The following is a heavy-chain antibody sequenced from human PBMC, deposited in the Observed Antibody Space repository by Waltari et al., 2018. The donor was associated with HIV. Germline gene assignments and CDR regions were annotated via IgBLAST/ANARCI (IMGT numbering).Heavy chain of an antibody. V-gene: IGHV4-34*01. CDR1: GGSFSGYY. CDR3: ARALQIYCSGGSCPRYGMDV. J-gene: IGHJ6*02. D-gene: IGHD2-15*01. Sequence: QVQLQQWGAGLLKPSETLSLTCAVYGGSFSGYYWSWIRQPPGKGREWIGEINHSGSTNYNPSLKSRVTISVDTSKNQFSLKLSSVTAADTAVYYCARALQIYCSGGSCPRYGMDVWGQGTTVTVSS. CDR2: INHSGST.